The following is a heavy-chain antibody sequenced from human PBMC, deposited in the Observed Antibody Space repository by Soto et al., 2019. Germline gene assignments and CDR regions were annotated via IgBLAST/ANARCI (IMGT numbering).Heavy chain of an antibody. CDR3: AREGTGYGDYVKPNYYYGMDV. Sequence: EVQLVESGGGLIQPGGSLRLSCAASGFTVSSNYMSWVRQAPGKGLEWVSVIYSGGSTYYADSVKGRFTISRDNSKITLYLQMNRLRAEDTAVYYCAREGTGYGDYVKPNYYYGMDVWGQGTTVTVSS. CDR2: IYSGGST. D-gene: IGHD4-17*01. V-gene: IGHV3-53*01. J-gene: IGHJ6*02. CDR1: GFTVSSNY.